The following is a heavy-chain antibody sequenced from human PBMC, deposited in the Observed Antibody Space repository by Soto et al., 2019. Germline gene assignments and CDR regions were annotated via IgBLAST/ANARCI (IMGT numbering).Heavy chain of an antibody. CDR3: AKVEGLHYDVWSGPDY. D-gene: IGHD3-3*01. CDR1: GFTFSTYG. Sequence: QVQLVESGGGVVQPGRSLRLSCAASGFTFSTYGMHWVRQAPGKGLEWVAVISHDGNNKYYADSVKGRFTISRDNSKNTLYLQMNSLRAEDTALYYCAKVEGLHYDVWSGPDYWGQGTLVSVSS. V-gene: IGHV3-30*18. J-gene: IGHJ4*02. CDR2: ISHDGNNK.